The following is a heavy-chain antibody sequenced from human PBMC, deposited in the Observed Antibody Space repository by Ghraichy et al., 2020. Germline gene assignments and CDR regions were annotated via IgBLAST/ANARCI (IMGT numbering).Heavy chain of an antibody. V-gene: IGHV1-8*01. CDR2: IHPNGNT. J-gene: IGHJ3*02. D-gene: IGHD4-11*01. CDR1: GYTFSSYD. Sequence: ASVKVSCKASGYTFSSYDIYWVRQATGQGRGLEWMGWIHPNGNTAYAHKFQGRVTMTRSTSTSTAYVELNSLRSKDTAVYYCARGYSRMTAFDIWGQGTMVTVTS. CDR3: ARGYSRMTAFDI.